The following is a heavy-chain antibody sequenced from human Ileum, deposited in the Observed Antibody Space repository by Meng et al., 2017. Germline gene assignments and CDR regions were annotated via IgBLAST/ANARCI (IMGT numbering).Heavy chain of an antibody. V-gene: IGHV4-4*02. CDR1: GDAISSSNW. D-gene: IGHD2/OR15-2a*01. Sequence: QVELQGSGPGLVEPSGTLSLAYVVPGDAISSSNWWNGQRQPPGKGLEWIGEILNTGSTNYNPSLKSRVTISADKSKNQFSLNLSSVTAEDTAVYYCATNKNKKIDYWGQGTLVTVSS. J-gene: IGHJ4*02. CDR3: ATNKNKKIDY. CDR2: ILNTGST.